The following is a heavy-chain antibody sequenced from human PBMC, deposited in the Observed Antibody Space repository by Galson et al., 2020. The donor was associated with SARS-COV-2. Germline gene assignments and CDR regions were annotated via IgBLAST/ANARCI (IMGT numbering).Heavy chain of an antibody. CDR2: IFQSGNT. V-gene: IGHV4-30-2*01. CDR3: ARSPPAYYYYYYYMDV. D-gene: IGHD2-2*01. Sequence: SETLSLTCTVSGGSISSGDYSWIWIRQPPGKGLEWIGYIFQSGNTFSNPSLERRVTMSVDRSKNQFSLKLTSVTAADTAVYFCARSPPAYYYYYYYMDVWGMGTTVTVSS. J-gene: IGHJ6*03. CDR1: GGSISSGDYS.